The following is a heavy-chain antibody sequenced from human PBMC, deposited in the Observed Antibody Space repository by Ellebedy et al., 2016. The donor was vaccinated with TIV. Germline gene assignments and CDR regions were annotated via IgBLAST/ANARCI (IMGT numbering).Heavy chain of an antibody. CDR3: ARAYSSSSVDFDY. CDR2: INPNSGGT. J-gene: IGHJ4*02. Sequence: ASVKVSXXASGYTFTGYYMHWVRQAPGQGLEWMGGINPNSGGTIYAQKFQGRVTMTRDTSISTAYMELSRLRSDDTAVYYCARAYSSSSVDFDYWGQGTLVTVSS. D-gene: IGHD6-6*01. V-gene: IGHV1-2*02. CDR1: GYTFTGYY.